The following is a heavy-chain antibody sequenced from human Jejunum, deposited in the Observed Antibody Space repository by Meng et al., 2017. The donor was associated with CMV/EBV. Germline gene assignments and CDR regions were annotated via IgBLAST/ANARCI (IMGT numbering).Heavy chain of an antibody. Sequence: AASGFTFSEWWMTWVRLAPGKGLEWVANIKEDGSEKYYVDSVRGRFTISRDNTRNSMYLQMNSLRVEDSAVYYCARDFGWFRIDPWGQGTLVTVSS. V-gene: IGHV3-7*01. CDR1: GFTFSEWW. CDR3: ARDFGWFRIDP. CDR2: IKEDGSEK. D-gene: IGHD6-19*01. J-gene: IGHJ5*02.